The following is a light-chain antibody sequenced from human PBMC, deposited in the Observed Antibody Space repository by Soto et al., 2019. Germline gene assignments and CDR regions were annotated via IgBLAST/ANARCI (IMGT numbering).Light chain of an antibody. V-gene: IGKV1-39*01. CDR2: AAS. CDR1: QSINTY. Sequence: DIQMTQSPSSLSASVGDRVTITCRASQSINTYLNWYQQKPGKAPKLLIYAASSLQSGVPSRFSGSGSGTDFTLTISSLQPEDFATYTCQQSYTTLLTFGGGTKVEI. CDR3: QQSYTTLLT. J-gene: IGKJ4*01.